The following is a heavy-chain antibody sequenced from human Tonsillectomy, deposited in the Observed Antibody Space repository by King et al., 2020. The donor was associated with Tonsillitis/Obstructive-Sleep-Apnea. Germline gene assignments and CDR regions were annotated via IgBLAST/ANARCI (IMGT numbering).Heavy chain of an antibody. D-gene: IGHD6-13*01. CDR3: ARGAFVAAAGPYFDY. J-gene: IGHJ4*02. V-gene: IGHV1-69*12. CDR2: FIPIFRTT. Sequence: VQLVQSGAEVKKPGSSVKVSCKASGGISRRSAITWVRQAPGQGLEWMGGFIPIFRTTNNAQKFQGRVTIPADESTNTTYMELSSLTSEDTAVYYCARGAFVAAAGPYFDYWGQGTLVTVSA. CDR1: GGISRRSA.